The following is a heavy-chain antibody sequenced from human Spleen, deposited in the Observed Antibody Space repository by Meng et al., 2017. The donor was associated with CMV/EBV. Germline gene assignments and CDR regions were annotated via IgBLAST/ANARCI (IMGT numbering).Heavy chain of an antibody. Sequence: TPVPPPQPPPLPSTSPASPLITSVCLLGDVLHPPEKALGWLAPVYWDDNNLYSPSLNRRLTITKDTSKNQVVLTMTKMDPVDTATYYCAHRRDDILTRHYFDQWGQGTLVTVSS. CDR1: ASPLITSVCL. V-gene: IGHV2-5*02. J-gene: IGHJ4*02. CDR3: AHRRDDILTRHYFDQ. D-gene: IGHD3-9*01. CDR2: VYWDDNN.